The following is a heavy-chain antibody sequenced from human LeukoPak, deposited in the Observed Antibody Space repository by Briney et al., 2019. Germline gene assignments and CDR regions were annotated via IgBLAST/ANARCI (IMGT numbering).Heavy chain of an antibody. CDR2: IYYSGST. CDR1: GGSISSGGYY. V-gene: IGHV4-31*03. CDR3: ARVRIQLWLVY. D-gene: IGHD5-18*01. J-gene: IGHJ4*02. Sequence: SETLSLTCTVSGGSISSGGYYWSWIRQHPGKGLEWIGYIYYSGSTYYNPSLKSRVTISVDTSKNQFSLKLSSVTAADTAVYYCARVRIQLWLVYWGQGTLVTVSS.